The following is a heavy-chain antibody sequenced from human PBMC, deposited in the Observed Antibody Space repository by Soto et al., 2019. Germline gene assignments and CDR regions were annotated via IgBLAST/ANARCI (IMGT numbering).Heavy chain of an antibody. CDR2: IIPIFGTA. CDR1: GGTFSSYA. Sequence: SVKVSCKASGGTFSSYAISWVRQAPGQGLEWMGGIIPIFGTANYAQKFQGRVTITADESTSTAYMELSSLRSEDTAVYYCASAQQLVGYYYNYYGMDVWGQGTTVTVSS. J-gene: IGHJ6*02. CDR3: ASAQQLVGYYYNYYGMDV. V-gene: IGHV1-69*13. D-gene: IGHD6-6*01.